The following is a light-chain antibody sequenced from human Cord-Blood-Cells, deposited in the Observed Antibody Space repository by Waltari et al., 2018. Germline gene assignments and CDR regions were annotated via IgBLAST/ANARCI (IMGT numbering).Light chain of an antibody. CDR3: CSYAGSSTSV. CDR1: SSDVGSYNL. Sequence: QSALTQPASVSGSPGQSITISCTGTSSDVGSYNLVSWYQQHPGQAPKLMIYEGSKRPSGVSNRFSGSKSGNTASLTMSGLQAEDEADYYCCSYAGSSTSVFGGGTKLTVL. V-gene: IGLV2-23*01. J-gene: IGLJ3*02. CDR2: EGS.